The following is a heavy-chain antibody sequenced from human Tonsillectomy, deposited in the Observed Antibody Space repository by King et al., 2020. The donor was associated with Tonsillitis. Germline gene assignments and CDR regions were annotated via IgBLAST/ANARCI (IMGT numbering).Heavy chain of an antibody. J-gene: IGHJ4*02. Sequence: QLQESGPGLVKPSETLSLTCTVSGGSISSSSHYWGWTRQPPGTGLEWIATIHYSGSTNDNPSLKSRVTMSVDTSKNQFSLKLSSVTDADTAVYYCARVGGSGSQHNDYWGQGTLVTVSS. CDR3: ARVGGSGSQHNDY. CDR2: IHYSGST. CDR1: GGSISSSSHY. V-gene: IGHV4-39*07. D-gene: IGHD1-26*01.